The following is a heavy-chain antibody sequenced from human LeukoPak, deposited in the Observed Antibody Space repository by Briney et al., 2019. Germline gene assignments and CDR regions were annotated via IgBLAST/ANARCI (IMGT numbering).Heavy chain of an antibody. CDR3: ANLRGRGAYACSGASCYSY. J-gene: IGHJ4*02. V-gene: IGHV3-23*01. D-gene: IGHD2-15*01. Sequence: PGGSLRLSCEASGFTFSSYAMSWVRQAPGKGLEWVSGVSGSGGGTYYTDSVKGRFTISRDNSKNTLFLQINSLRVEDTAVYYCANLRGRGAYACSGASCYSYWGPRTLVTVSP. CDR2: VSGSGGGT. CDR1: GFTFSSYA.